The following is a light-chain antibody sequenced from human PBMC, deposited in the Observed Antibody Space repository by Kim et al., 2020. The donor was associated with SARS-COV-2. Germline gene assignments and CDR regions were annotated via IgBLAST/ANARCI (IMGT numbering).Light chain of an antibody. CDR3: QTWGTGIQGV. CDR1: SGHGSYA. Sequence: VKLTCTLSSGHGSYAIAWHQQQPEKGPRYLMKLNSDGSHSKGDGIPDRFSGSSSGAERYLTISSLQSEDEADYYCQTWGTGIQGVFGGGTQLTVL. J-gene: IGLJ2*01. V-gene: IGLV4-69*01. CDR2: LNSDGSH.